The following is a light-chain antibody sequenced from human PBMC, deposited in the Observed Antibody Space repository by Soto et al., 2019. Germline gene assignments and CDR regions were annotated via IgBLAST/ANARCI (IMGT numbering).Light chain of an antibody. Sequence: EIVMTQSPATLSVSPGERATLSCRASQSVSSNLAWYQQKPGQAPRLLIYGASNRAADIPDRFSGSGSGTDFTLTINRLEPEDFAVYYCQQYAGSPRTFGQGTKVDIK. V-gene: IGKV3-20*01. J-gene: IGKJ1*01. CDR1: QSVSSN. CDR2: GAS. CDR3: QQYAGSPRT.